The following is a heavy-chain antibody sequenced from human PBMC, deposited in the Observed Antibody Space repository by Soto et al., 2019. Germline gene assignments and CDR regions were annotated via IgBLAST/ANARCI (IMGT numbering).Heavy chain of an antibody. V-gene: IGHV3-30*18. CDR1: GFTFSSYG. CDR2: ISYDGSNK. J-gene: IGHJ4*02. Sequence: QVQLVESGGGVVQPGRSLRLSCAASGFTFSSYGMHWVRQAPGKGLEWVAVISYDGSNKYYADSVKGRFTISRDNSKNTLYLQMNSLRAEDTAVYYCAKVGTYYDILTGYYKADYFDYWGQGTLVTVSS. D-gene: IGHD3-9*01. CDR3: AKVGTYYDILTGYYKADYFDY.